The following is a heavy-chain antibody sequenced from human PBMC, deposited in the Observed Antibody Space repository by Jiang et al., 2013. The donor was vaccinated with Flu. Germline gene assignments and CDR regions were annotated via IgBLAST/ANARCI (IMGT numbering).Heavy chain of an antibody. V-gene: IGHV4-39*02. J-gene: IGHJ4*02. Sequence: PGLVEAFGDPVPHVQCLWGLLSSSSNFWGWIRQPPGKGLEWIGTIYYTGETYYNPSLKSRVTISVDTSNNHFSLKLTSVTAADTAVYYCARLPDWVLDRFDYWGRGILVTVSS. CDR2: IYYTGET. CDR3: ARLPDWVLDRFDY. CDR1: GLLSSSSNF. D-gene: IGHD3-9*01.